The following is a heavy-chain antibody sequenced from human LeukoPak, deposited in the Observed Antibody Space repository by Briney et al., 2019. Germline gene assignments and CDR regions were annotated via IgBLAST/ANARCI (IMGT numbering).Heavy chain of an antibody. CDR3: ARDRNDFWSGYPRPWYYYYGMDV. J-gene: IGHJ6*02. D-gene: IGHD3-3*01. CDR2: INHSGST. Sequence: SETLSLTCAVYGGSFSGYYWSWIRQPPGKGLEWIGEINHSGSTNYNPSHKSRVTISVDTSKNQFSLKLSSVTAADTAVYYCARDRNDFWSGYPRPWYYYYGMDVWGQGTTVTVSS. CDR1: GGSFSGYY. V-gene: IGHV4-34*01.